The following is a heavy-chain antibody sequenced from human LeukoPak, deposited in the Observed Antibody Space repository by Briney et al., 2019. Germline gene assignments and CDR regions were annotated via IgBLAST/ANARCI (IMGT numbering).Heavy chain of an antibody. Sequence: SLKVSSKASGGTFSSYTISWVRQAPGQGLEWMGRIIPILGIAKYAQKFQGRVTITADKSTSTAYMELSSLKSEDTAVYYGARAESISQLAQWFDPWGQGTLVTVSS. CDR2: IIPILGIA. D-gene: IGHD6-6*01. J-gene: IGHJ5*02. CDR1: GGTFSSYT. CDR3: ARAESISQLAQWFDP. V-gene: IGHV1-69*02.